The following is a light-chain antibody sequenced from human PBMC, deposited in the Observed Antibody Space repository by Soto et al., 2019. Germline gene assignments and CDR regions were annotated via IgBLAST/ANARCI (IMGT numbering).Light chain of an antibody. CDR3: QQRQYWPPIT. J-gene: IGKJ5*01. V-gene: IGKV3-11*01. CDR2: DAS. CDR1: QSVISY. Sequence: EIVMTQSPATLSVPPGERATLSCRASQSVISYLAWYQQKPGQAPRLLIYDASNRASGIPARFTGSGSGTDFNLTISTLQPEDFAVYYCQQRQYWPPITFGQGTRLEIK.